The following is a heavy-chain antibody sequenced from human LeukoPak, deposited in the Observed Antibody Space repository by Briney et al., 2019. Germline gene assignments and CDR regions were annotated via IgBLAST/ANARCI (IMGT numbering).Heavy chain of an antibody. Sequence: ASVKVSCKASGYTFTSYDINWVRQATGQGLEWMGWMDPNSGNTGYAQKFQGRVTITRNTSISTAYMELSSLRSEDTAVYYCARVPTTVAPYYYYYYYMGVWGKGTTVTVSS. CDR1: GYTFTSYD. J-gene: IGHJ6*03. D-gene: IGHD4-23*01. CDR2: MDPNSGNT. CDR3: ARVPTTVAPYYYYYYYMGV. V-gene: IGHV1-8*03.